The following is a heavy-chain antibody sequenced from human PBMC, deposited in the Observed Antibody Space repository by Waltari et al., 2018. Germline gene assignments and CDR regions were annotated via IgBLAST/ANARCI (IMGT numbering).Heavy chain of an antibody. CDR3: ARGTDFDY. CDR2: IYTSGST. V-gene: IGHV4-61*02. CDR1: GGSISSGSYY. J-gene: IGHJ4*02. Sequence: QVQLQESGPGLVKPSQTLSLTCTVSGGSISSGSYYWSWIRQPAGKGLEWIGRIYTSGSTNYTPSLKSRVTISVDTSKNQFSLRLSSVTAADTAVYYCARGTDFDYWGQGTLVTVSS.